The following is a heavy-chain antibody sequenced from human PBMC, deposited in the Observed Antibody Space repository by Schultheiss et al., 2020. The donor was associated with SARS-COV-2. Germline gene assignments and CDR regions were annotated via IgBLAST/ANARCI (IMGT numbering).Heavy chain of an antibody. CDR2: ISSSSSYI. Sequence: GGSLRLSCAASGFTFSSYSMNWVRQAPGKGLEWVSSISSSSSYIYYADSVKGRFTISRDNAKNSLYLQMNSLRAEDTALYYYAKDAKTCTNGVCYPGYYGMDVWGQGTTVTVSS. CDR3: AKDAKTCTNGVCYPGYYGMDV. CDR1: GFTFSSYS. D-gene: IGHD2-8*01. V-gene: IGHV3-21*04. J-gene: IGHJ6*02.